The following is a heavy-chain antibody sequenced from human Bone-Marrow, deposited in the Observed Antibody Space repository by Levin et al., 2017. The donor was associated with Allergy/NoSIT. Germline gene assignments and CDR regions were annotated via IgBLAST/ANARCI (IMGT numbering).Heavy chain of an antibody. CDR3: ARHCSSTSCYPAYGMDV. CDR1: GYTFTSYD. CDR2: MNPNSGNT. J-gene: IGHJ6*02. Sequence: ASVKVSCKASGYTFTSYDINWVRQATGQGLEWMGWMNPNSGNTGYAQKFQGRVTMTRNTSISTAYMELSSLRSEDTAVYYCARHCSSTSCYPAYGMDVWGQGTTVTVSS. V-gene: IGHV1-8*01. D-gene: IGHD2-2*01.